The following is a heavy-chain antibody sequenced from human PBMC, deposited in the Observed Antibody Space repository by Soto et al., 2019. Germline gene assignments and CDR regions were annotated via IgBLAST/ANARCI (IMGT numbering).Heavy chain of an antibody. D-gene: IGHD4-17*01. V-gene: IGHV4-39*01. CDR3: ARLMGFTVTTYNPGFDL. Sequence: QLQLQESGPGLVKPSETLSLTCTVSGGSISSSSHYWDWIRQPPGKGLEWIGSIYYSGSTYYNPSPQSSAPRTVTTSNNQFSRKLRAVTAADTPVYYCARLMGFTVTTYNPGFDLWGRGTLVTVSS. CDR2: IYYSGST. J-gene: IGHJ2*01. CDR1: GGSISSSSHY.